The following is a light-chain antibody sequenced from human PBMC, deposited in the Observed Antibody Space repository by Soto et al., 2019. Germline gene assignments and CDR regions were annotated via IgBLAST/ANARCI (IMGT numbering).Light chain of an antibody. V-gene: IGKV1-39*01. CDR3: QQTYSIPH. Sequence: DIQMTQSPSSLSASVGDRVTITCRTSQSISSYLNWYQHKPGQAPKLLIYAASSLQSGVPSRFSGSGSGTDFTLTISXLQPEDFATYYCQQTYSIPHFGGGTKVDIK. CDR2: AAS. J-gene: IGKJ4*01. CDR1: QSISSY.